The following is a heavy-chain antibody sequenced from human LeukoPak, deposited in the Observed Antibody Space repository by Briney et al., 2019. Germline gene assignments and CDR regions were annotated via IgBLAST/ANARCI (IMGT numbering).Heavy chain of an antibody. CDR2: INPNSGGT. CDR1: GYTFTSYG. CDR3: ARLYSSSWTFDY. D-gene: IGHD6-13*01. V-gene: IGHV1-2*06. J-gene: IGHJ4*02. Sequence: GASVKVSCKASGYTFTSYGISWVRQAPGQGLEWMGRINPNSGGTNYAQKFQGRVTMTRDTSISTAYMELSRLRSDDTAVYYCARLYSSSWTFDYWGQGALVTVSS.